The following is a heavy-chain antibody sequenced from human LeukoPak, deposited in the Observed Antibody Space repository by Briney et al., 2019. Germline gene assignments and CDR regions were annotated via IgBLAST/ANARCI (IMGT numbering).Heavy chain of an antibody. V-gene: IGHV4-34*01. D-gene: IGHD1-26*01. CDR2: INHSGST. CDR3: ARGGVGATTWRYNWVDP. CDR1: GGSFSGYY. Sequence: SETLSLTCAVYGGSFSGYYWSWIRQPPGKGLEWIGEINHSGSTNYNPSLKSRVTISVDTSKNQFSLKLSSVTAADTAVYYCARGGVGATTWRYNWVDPWGQGTLVTVSS. J-gene: IGHJ5*02.